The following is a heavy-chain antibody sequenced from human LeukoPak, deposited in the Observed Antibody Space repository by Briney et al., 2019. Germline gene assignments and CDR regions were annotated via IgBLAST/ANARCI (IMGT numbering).Heavy chain of an antibody. CDR2: INPTSGDT. CDR3: SRYGFSSVWQGGWHAFDI. CDR1: GYTFTSYY. V-gene: IGHV1-46*01. Sequence: VASAKVSCKASGYTFTSYYVHWVRQAPGQGLEWMGIINPTSGDTNYAQNFQGRVTMTRDMSTSTVYMELSSLRSEDTAVYYCSRYGFSSVWQGGWHAFDIWGLGTMVTVSS. D-gene: IGHD6-25*01. J-gene: IGHJ3*02.